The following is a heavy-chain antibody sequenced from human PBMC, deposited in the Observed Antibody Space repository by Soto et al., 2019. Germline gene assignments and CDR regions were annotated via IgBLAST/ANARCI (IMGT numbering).Heavy chain of an antibody. CDR2: IRGGGSPI. V-gene: IGHV3-48*03. Sequence: HPGGSLRLSCAASGLTFSTYEMNWVRQAPGKGLEWVSYIRGGGSPILYADSVKGRFTISRDSAKDSLYLQMNSLRAEDTAIYYCASKIFGTTYFDYWGQGALVTVSS. J-gene: IGHJ4*02. CDR3: ASKIFGTTYFDY. CDR1: GLTFSTYE. D-gene: IGHD1-7*01.